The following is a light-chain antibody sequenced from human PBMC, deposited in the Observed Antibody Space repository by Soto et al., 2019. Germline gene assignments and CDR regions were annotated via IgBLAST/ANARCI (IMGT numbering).Light chain of an antibody. CDR3: SSYTSSTTL. V-gene: IGLV2-18*02. Sequence: QSALTQPPSVSGSPGQSVTISCTGTSSDVGSYNRVSWYQQLPGTAPKLMIYEVSNRPSGVPDRFSGSKSGNTASLTISGLQAEDEADYYCSSYTSSTTLFGGGTKLTVL. CDR2: EVS. J-gene: IGLJ2*01. CDR1: SSDVGSYNR.